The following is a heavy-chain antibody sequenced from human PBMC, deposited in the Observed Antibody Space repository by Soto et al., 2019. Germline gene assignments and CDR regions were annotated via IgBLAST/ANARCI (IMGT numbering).Heavy chain of an antibody. D-gene: IGHD6-6*01. CDR2: ISAYNGNT. Sequence: QVQLVQSGAEVKKPGASVKVSCKASGYTFTSYGISWVRQAPGQGLEWMGWISAYNGNTNYEQKLQGRVTMTTDTSTSTAYMELRILRSDDTAVYYCARDLGYSSSSQVVGFDYWGQGTLVTVSS. J-gene: IGHJ4*02. V-gene: IGHV1-18*04. CDR3: ARDLGYSSSSQVVGFDY. CDR1: GYTFTSYG.